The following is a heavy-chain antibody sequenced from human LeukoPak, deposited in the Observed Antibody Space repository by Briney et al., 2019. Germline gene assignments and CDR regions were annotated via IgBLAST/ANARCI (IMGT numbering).Heavy chain of an antibody. CDR2: ISSSSSYI. CDR3: ARVSLRGMITFGGVNH. CDR1: GFTFSSYS. Sequence: GGSLRLSCAASGFTFSSYSMNWVRQAPGKGLEWVSSISSSSSYIYYADSVKGRFTISRHNAKNSLYLQMNSLRAEDTAVYYFARVSLRGMITFGGVNHWGQGTLVTVSS. J-gene: IGHJ5*02. D-gene: IGHD3-16*01. V-gene: IGHV3-21*01.